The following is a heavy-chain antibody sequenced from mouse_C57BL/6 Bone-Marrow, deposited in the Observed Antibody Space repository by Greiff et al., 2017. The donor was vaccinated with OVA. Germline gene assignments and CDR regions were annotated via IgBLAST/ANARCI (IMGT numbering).Heavy chain of an antibody. CDR2: IDPANGNT. CDR3: ARGDY. CDR1: GFNIKNPY. V-gene: IGHV14-3*01. J-gene: IGHJ4*01. Sequence: VQLQQSVAELVRPGASVKLSCTASGFNIKNPYMHWVKQRPEQGLEWIGKIDPANGNTKYDPKFQGKATITADTSSNTAYMQLSSLTAEDTAIYYCARGDYWGQGTSVTVSS.